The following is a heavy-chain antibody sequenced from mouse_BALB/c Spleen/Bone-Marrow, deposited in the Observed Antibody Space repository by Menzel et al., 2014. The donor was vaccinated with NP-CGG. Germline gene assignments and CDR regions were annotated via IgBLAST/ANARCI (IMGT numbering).Heavy chain of an antibody. Sequence: EVTLVESGGDLVKPGGSLKLSCAASGFTFSSYGMSWVRQTPDKRLEWVATISSGGSYTYYPDSVKGRFTISRDNAKDTLYLQMSSLRSEDTAMYYCARQTYYDYDGYFDYWGQGTTLTVSS. D-gene: IGHD2-4*01. CDR3: ARQTYYDYDGYFDY. CDR1: GFTFSSYG. V-gene: IGHV5-6*01. CDR2: ISSGGSYT. J-gene: IGHJ2*01.